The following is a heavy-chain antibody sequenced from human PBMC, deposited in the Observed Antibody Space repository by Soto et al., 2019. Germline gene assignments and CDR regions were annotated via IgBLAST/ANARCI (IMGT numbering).Heavy chain of an antibody. V-gene: IGHV4-34*01. CDR3: ARRPLSGTYFAFDI. J-gene: IGHJ3*02. CDR2: INHVGST. Sequence: SEALSLRYGGYGGSRNWYDWSWIRQPRGNGLEWIGEINHVGSTNDSPSLKSRVTISVDTSKNQVSLRLSSVTAADTAVYYCARRPLSGTYFAFDIWGEGTMVTVSS. CDR1: GGSRNWYD. D-gene: IGHD1-26*01.